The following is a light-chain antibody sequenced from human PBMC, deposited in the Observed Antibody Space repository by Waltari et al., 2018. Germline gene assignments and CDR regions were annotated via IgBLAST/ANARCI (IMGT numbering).Light chain of an antibody. CDR1: QSVSSY. Sequence: EIVLTQSPATLSLSPGERATLSCRASQSVSSYLAWDQQKPGQAPRLLIYDASNRATGIPARFSGSGSGTDFTLTISSLEPEDFAVYYCQQRSNWPPRTFGQGTKLEIK. CDR2: DAS. CDR3: QQRSNWPPRT. J-gene: IGKJ2*01. V-gene: IGKV3-11*01.